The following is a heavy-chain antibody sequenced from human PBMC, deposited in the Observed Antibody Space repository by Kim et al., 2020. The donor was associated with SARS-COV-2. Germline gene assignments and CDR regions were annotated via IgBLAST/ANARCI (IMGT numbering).Heavy chain of an antibody. Sequence: ASVKVSCKASGYTFTSYDINWVRQATGQGLEWMGWMNPNSGNTGYAQKFQGRVTMTRNTSISTAYMELSSLRSEDTAVYYCVRRRTAPFEITIFGVVRSSYYYMDVWGKGTTVTVSS. CDR2: MNPNSGNT. V-gene: IGHV1-8*01. CDR3: VRRRTAPFEITIFGVVRSSYYYMDV. D-gene: IGHD3-3*01. CDR1: GYTFTSYD. J-gene: IGHJ6*03.